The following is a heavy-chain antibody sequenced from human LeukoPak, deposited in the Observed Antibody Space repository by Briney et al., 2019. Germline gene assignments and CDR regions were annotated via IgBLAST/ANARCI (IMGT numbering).Heavy chain of an antibody. CDR3: ARNHNYYYYMGV. V-gene: IGHV4-4*09. CDR2: IYTSGST. CDR1: GGSISSYY. J-gene: IGHJ6*03. D-gene: IGHD1-14*01. Sequence: SETLSLTCTVSGGSISSYYWSWIRQPPGKGLEWIGYIYTSGSTNYNPSLKSRVTISVDTSKNQFSLKLSSVTAADTAVYYCARNHNYYYYMGVWGKGTTVTVSS.